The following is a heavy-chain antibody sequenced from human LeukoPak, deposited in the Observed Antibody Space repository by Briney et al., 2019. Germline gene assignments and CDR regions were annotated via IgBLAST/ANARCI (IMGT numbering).Heavy chain of an antibody. D-gene: IGHD3-22*01. CDR3: ARVHYYDSSGAYFDY. Sequence: SETLSLTCAVSGGSISSGGYPWSWIRQPPGKGLEWIGYIYHSGSTYYNPSLKSRVTISVDRSKNQFSLKLSSVTAADTAVYYCARVHYYDSSGAYFDYWGQGTLVTVSP. CDR1: GGSISSGGYP. V-gene: IGHV4-30-2*01. CDR2: IYHSGST. J-gene: IGHJ4*02.